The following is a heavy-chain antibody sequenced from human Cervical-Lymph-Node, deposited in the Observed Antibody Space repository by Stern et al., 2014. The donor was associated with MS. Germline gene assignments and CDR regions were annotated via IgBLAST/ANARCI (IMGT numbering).Heavy chain of an antibody. CDR1: GGSISSGGYY. Sequence: VQLEESGPGLVKPSQTLSLTCTVSGGSISSGGYYWSWIRQHPGKGLEWMGYIYYSGTTYYNPSLKSRITISVDTSKNQFSLKLSSVTAADTAVYYCARSRDYYDSSGYSYYFDYWGQGNLVTVSS. CDR2: IYYSGTT. J-gene: IGHJ4*02. CDR3: ARSRDYYDSSGYSYYFDY. D-gene: IGHD3-22*01. V-gene: IGHV4-31*03.